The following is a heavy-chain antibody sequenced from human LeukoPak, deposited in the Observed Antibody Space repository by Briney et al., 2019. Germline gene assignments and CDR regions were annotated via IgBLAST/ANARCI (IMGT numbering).Heavy chain of an antibody. D-gene: IGHD3-22*01. Sequence: SETLSLTCTVSGGSISSYYWSWIRQPAGKGLEWIGRIYTSGSTNYNPSLKSRVTMSVDTSKNQFSLKLSSVTAADTAVYYCARDLRYYYDSSGCLDWFDPWGQGTLVTVSS. CDR3: ARDLRYYYDSSGCLDWFDP. J-gene: IGHJ5*02. CDR2: IYTSGST. V-gene: IGHV4-4*07. CDR1: GGSISSYY.